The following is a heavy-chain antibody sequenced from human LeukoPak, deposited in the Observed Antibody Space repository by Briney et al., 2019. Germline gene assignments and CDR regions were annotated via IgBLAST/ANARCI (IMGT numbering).Heavy chain of an antibody. Sequence: SETLSLTCTVSGGPISSYYWSWIRQPPGKGLEWIGYIYYSGSTNYNPSLKRRVTISVDTSKNQFSLKLSSVTAADTAVYYCARSGSGWYANWFDPWGQGTLVTVSS. CDR2: IYYSGST. V-gene: IGHV4-59*08. CDR3: ARSGSGWYANWFDP. J-gene: IGHJ5*02. CDR1: GGPISSYY. D-gene: IGHD6-19*01.